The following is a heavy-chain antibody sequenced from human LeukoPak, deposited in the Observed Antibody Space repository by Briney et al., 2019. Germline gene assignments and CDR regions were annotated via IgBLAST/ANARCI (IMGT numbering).Heavy chain of an antibody. V-gene: IGHV3-21*01. Sequence: GGSLRLSCAASGFTFSSYSMNWVRQAPGKGLEWVSSISTSSSYIYYADSVKGRFTISRDNARNSLYLQMNSLRAEDTAVYYCARGAEVVAAANNWFDPWGQGNLVTVSS. CDR2: ISTSSSYI. D-gene: IGHD2-2*01. CDR1: GFTFSSYS. CDR3: ARGAEVVAAANNWFDP. J-gene: IGHJ5*02.